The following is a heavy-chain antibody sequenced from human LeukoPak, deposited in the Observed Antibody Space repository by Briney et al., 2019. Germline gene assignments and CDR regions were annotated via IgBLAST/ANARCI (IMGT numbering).Heavy chain of an antibody. CDR2: IYYSGST. CDR3: ASFYCSGGSCYQYFSYYYMDV. CDR1: GGSISSRSYY. J-gene: IGHJ6*03. Sequence: PSETLSLTCTVSGGSISSRSYYWGRIRQPPGKGLEWIGSIYYSGSTYYNPSLQSRVTISVDTSKNQFSLKLNSVTAADTAVYYCASFYCSGGSCYQYFSYYYMDVWGKGTTVTISS. V-gene: IGHV4-39*01. D-gene: IGHD2-15*01.